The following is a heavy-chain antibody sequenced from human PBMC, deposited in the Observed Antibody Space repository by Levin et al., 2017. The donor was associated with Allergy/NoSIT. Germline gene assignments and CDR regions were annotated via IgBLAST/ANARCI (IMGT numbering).Heavy chain of an antibody. CDR2: ISYDGSNK. J-gene: IGHJ4*01. CDR3: ASDIIVTAVAGTSTPRDY. D-gene: IGHD6-19*01. V-gene: IGHV3-30-3*01. Sequence: GGSLRLSCAASGFTFSSYAMHWVRQAPGKGLEWVAVISYDGSNKYYADSVKGRFTISRDNSKNTLYLQMNSLRAEDTAVYYCASDIIVTAVAGTSTPRDYWGHGTLVTVSS. CDR1: GFTFSSYA.